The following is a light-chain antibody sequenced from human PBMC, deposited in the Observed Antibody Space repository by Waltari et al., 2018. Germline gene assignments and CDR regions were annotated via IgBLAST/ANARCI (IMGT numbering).Light chain of an antibody. CDR3: CSYAGTYSYV. CDR2: YVN. Sequence: QSALTQPPSVSGSPGQSVTISCTGTGDDIGGFEYVSWYQQDPGKAPKLLIYYVNKRPSGVPGRFSGSKSGNTASLTISRLQAEDESAYYCCSYAGTYSYVFGTGTEVTVL. CDR1: GDDIGGFEY. V-gene: IGLV2-11*01. J-gene: IGLJ1*01.